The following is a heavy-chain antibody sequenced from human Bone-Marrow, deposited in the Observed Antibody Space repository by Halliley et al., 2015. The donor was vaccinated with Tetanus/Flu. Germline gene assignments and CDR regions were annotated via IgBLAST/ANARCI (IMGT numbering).Heavy chain of an antibody. CDR3: AREYSGSFDL. V-gene: IGHV4-31*02. Sequence: KGLEWIGYIYNSGSTSYNPSHKSRVTISVDTSTHQFFLKLRSATAADTAVYYCAREYSGSFDLWGQGILVTVSS. J-gene: IGHJ4*02. D-gene: IGHD5-12*01. CDR2: IYNSGST.